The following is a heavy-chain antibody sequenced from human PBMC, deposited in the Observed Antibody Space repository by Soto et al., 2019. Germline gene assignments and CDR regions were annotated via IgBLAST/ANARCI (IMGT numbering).Heavy chain of an antibody. Sequence: QVQLVASGGGVVQPGRSLRLSCAASGFTFSSYAMHWVRQAPGKGLEWVAVISYDGSNKYYADSVKGRFTISRDNSKNTLYLQMNSLRAEDTAVYYCVTPPAAGIYYYGMDVWGQGTTVTVSS. V-gene: IGHV3-30-3*01. D-gene: IGHD6-13*01. CDR3: VTPPAAGIYYYGMDV. J-gene: IGHJ6*02. CDR2: ISYDGSNK. CDR1: GFTFSSYA.